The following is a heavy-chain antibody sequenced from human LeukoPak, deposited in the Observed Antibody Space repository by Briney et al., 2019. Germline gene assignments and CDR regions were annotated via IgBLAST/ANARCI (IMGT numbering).Heavy chain of an antibody. CDR2: ISNSGGDT. V-gene: IGHV3-23*01. J-gene: IGHJ1*01. D-gene: IGHD2-15*01. Sequence: GGSLRLSCAASGFTFSSYAMHWVRQAPGKGLEWVAAISNSGGDTFYSDSGKGRFTIARDNSKNTLYLQMNSLRVDDTAVYYCAQQLGYCSGGTCYFTYWGQGTLVTVSS. CDR3: AQQLGYCSGGTCYFTY. CDR1: GFTFSSYA.